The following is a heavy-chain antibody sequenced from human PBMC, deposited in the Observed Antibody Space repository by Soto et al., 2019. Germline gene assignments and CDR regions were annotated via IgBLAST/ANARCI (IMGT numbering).Heavy chain of an antibody. V-gene: IGHV4-4*07. CDR3: ARGQRFSDWFDP. CDR2: VYSSGGT. CDR1: GGSMTSYY. D-gene: IGHD3-3*01. J-gene: IGHJ5*02. Sequence: SETLSLTCTVSGGSMTSYYWTWIRQPAGKGLEWIGRVYSSGGTHYNPSLKSRVTISLDTSKNQFSLRLLSVTDADTAVYFCARGQRFSDWFDPWGQGTLVTVSS.